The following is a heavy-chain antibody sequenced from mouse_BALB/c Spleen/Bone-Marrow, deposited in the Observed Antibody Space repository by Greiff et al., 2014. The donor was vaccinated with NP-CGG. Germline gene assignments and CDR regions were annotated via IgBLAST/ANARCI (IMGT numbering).Heavy chain of an antibody. CDR1: GYTLTSYW. J-gene: IGHJ4*01. V-gene: IGHV1-7*01. CDR2: INPSSGYT. CDR3: ARGYYVMDY. Sequence: VHLVESGAELAKPGASVKMSCKASGYTLTSYWMHWVKQRPGQGLEWIGYINPSSGYTEFNQRFKDKATLTADRSSSTAYMQLSSLTSEDSAVYYCARGYYVMDYWGQGTSVTVSS.